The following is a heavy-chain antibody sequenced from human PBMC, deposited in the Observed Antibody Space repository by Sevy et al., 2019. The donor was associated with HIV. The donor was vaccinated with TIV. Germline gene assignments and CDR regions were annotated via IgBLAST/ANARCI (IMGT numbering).Heavy chain of an antibody. D-gene: IGHD2-2*01. CDR1: GYTFTSYG. Sequence: ASVKVSCKASGYTFTSYGISWVRQAPGQGLEWMGWISAYNGNTNYAQKLQGRVTMTTDTSTSTAYMELRSLRSDDTAVYYCARGVPAAPIYYYYGMDVWGQGTTVTVSS. CDR2: ISAYNGNT. CDR3: ARGVPAAPIYYYYGMDV. J-gene: IGHJ6*02. V-gene: IGHV1-18*01.